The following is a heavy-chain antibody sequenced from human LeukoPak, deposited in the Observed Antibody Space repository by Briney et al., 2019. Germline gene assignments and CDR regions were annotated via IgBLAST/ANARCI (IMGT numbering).Heavy chain of an antibody. V-gene: IGHV3-30*04. D-gene: IGHD1-26*01. J-gene: IGHJ2*01. CDR1: EFTFSSYA. Sequence: GGSLRLSCAAPEFTFSSYAMHWVRQAPGKGLEWVALISYDGSNKYYADSVKGRFTISRDSSKNTLFLHMNTLRAEDTAIYYCAKDRTVGASYWYFDLWGRGTLVTVSS. CDR3: AKDRTVGASYWYFDL. CDR2: ISYDGSNK.